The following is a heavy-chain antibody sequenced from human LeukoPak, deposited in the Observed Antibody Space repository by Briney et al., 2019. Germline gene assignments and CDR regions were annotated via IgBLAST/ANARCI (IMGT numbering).Heavy chain of an antibody. D-gene: IGHD3-22*01. CDR2: IIPMFRTV. CDR1: GGTFSRYA. CDR3: ARDATLYDSRAYYYLW. J-gene: IGHJ4*02. V-gene: IGHV1-69*01. Sequence: SVKVSCKASGGTFSRYAISWVRQAPGQGLEWMGGIIPMFRTVNYAQKFQGRVTITADESTSTAYMELTSLRSEDTAVYYCARDATLYDSRAYYYLWWGQGTLVTVSS.